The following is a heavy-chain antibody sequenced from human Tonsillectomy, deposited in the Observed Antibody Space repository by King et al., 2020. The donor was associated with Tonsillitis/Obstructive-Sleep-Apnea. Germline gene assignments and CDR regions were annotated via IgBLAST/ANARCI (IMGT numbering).Heavy chain of an antibody. J-gene: IGHJ5*02. D-gene: IGHD4-11*01. V-gene: IGHV3-30*18. CDR1: GFTFSRYA. CDR2: ISFDGSKK. Sequence: VQLVESGGGVVQPVRSLGLSCSASGFTFSRYALHWVRQAPGTGLEWEAVISFDGSKKYYADAVKGRFTISKDNSKNTQYLQMNSLRGEDTAVYYWAKELEEGGQGLTTDWFDPWGQGTLVTVSS. CDR3: AKELEEGGQGLTTDWFDP.